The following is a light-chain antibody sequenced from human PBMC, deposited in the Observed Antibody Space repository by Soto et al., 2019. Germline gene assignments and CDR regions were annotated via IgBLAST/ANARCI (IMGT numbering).Light chain of an antibody. Sequence: DIVMTQSPDSLAVSLGEGATINCKSSHSLLYSSNNKNYLTWYQQKPGQPPKMIIYWASSRKSGVPDRFSGSGSGTDFTLTISSLQAEDVAVYYCQQYYSHPPTFGQGTKVEVK. CDR1: HSLLYSSNNKNY. CDR3: QQYYSHPPT. V-gene: IGKV4-1*01. CDR2: WAS. J-gene: IGKJ1*01.